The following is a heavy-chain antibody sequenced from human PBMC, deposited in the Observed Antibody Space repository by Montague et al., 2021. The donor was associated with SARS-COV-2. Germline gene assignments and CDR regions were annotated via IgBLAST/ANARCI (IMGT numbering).Heavy chain of an antibody. Sequence: SETLSLTCAVYGGSLSGYYWSWIRQPPEKGLEWIGSIYYSGSTYXNPSLKSRVTISVDTSKNQFSLKLSSVTAADTAVYYCARQGSGSYYNWFDPWGQGTLVTVSS. CDR1: GGSLSGYY. CDR2: IYYSGST. CDR3: ARQGSGSYYNWFDP. V-gene: IGHV4-39*01. J-gene: IGHJ5*02. D-gene: IGHD1-26*01.